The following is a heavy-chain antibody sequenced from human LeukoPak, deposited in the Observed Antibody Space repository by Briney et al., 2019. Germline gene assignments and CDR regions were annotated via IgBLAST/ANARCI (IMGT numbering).Heavy chain of an antibody. CDR2: INHSGST. CDR1: GGSFSGYY. Sequence: SETLSLTCAVYGGSFSGYYWSWIRQPPGKGLEWIGEINHSGSTNYNPSLKSRVTISVDRSKNQFSLKLSSVTAADTAVYYCARAKRYSYGYPLDYWGQGTLVTVSS. CDR3: ARAKRYSYGYPLDY. J-gene: IGHJ4*02. V-gene: IGHV4-34*01. D-gene: IGHD5-18*01.